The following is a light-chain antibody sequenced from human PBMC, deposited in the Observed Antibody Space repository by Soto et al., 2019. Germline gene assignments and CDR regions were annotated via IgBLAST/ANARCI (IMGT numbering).Light chain of an antibody. V-gene: IGLV2-14*01. J-gene: IGLJ2*01. Sequence: QSALSQPASVSGSPGQSITISCTGTSSDVGGYKYVSWYQQYPGKAPKLMIYEVNNRPSGVSNRFSGSKSGNTASLTISGLQAEDEADYYCSSYTTTSTVFGGGTKLTVL. CDR1: SSDVGGYKY. CDR2: EVN. CDR3: SSYTTTSTV.